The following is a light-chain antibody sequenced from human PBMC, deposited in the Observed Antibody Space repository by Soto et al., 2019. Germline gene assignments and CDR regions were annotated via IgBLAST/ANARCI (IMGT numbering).Light chain of an antibody. CDR2: DTS. Sequence: EFVLTHSPGTLSLSPGERATLSCSASQSVGSFLAWYQQKPGQAPRLLIYDTSIRATGIPARFSGSGSGTDFTLTISSLEPEDFAVYYCQQRNSWPPTFTFGQGTRLEIK. V-gene: IGKV3-11*01. CDR3: QQRNSWPPTFT. J-gene: IGKJ5*01. CDR1: QSVGSF.